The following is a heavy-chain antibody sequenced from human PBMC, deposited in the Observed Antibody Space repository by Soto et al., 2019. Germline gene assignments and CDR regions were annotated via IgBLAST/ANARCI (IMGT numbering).Heavy chain of an antibody. J-gene: IGHJ4*02. D-gene: IGHD3-16*01. Sequence: PGESLKISCKAIGYTFTNYWIGWVRQTPGKGLEWMGIIFPGDSDTRYNPSFEGQVTVSADESISTAYLQWNTLKASDTAMYYCVRPNFGALTHFGFWGQGTLVTVSS. V-gene: IGHV5-51*01. CDR3: VRPNFGALTHFGF. CDR1: GYTFTNYW. CDR2: IFPGDSDT.